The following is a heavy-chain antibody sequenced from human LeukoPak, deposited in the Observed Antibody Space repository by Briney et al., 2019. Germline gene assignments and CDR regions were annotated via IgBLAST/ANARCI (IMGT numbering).Heavy chain of an antibody. V-gene: IGHV4-31*03. D-gene: IGHD7-27*01. CDR1: GGSISSGGYY. J-gene: IGHJ4*02. CDR3: ARRGNWGSWYYFDY. Sequence: SETLSLTCTVSGGSISSGGYYWSWIRQHPGKGLEWIGYIYYSGSTYYNPSLKSRVTISVDTSKNQFSLKLSSVTAADTAVYYCARRGNWGSWYYFDYWGQGTLVTVSS. CDR2: IYYSGST.